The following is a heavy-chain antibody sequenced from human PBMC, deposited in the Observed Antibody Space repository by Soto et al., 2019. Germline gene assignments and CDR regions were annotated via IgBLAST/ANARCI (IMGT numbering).Heavy chain of an antibody. V-gene: IGHV1-8*01. D-gene: IGHD1-7*01. CDR2: MNPNSGNT. CDR3: ARGITGTTWAYYFDY. CDR1: GYAFTSYD. J-gene: IGHJ4*02. Sequence: GASVKVSCKASGYAFTSYDINWVRQATGQGLEWIGWMNPNSGNTGYAQKFQGRVTMTRNTSISTAYMELSSLRSEDTAVYYCARGITGTTWAYYFDYWGQGTLVTVSS.